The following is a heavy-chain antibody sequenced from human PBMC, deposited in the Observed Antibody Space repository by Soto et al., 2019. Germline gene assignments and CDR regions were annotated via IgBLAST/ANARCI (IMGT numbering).Heavy chain of an antibody. CDR3: ARPLDYYYYAMDV. J-gene: IGHJ6*02. Sequence: QVQLVQSGDEVKKPGASVKVSCKASGYTFSSFRISWVRQAPGQGLEWMGWISADSGSTNYAQRFQDRVTMSTDTSTTTGYMELTSLRSDDTAVYYCARPLDYYYYAMDVWGQGTTVTVSS. CDR1: GYTFSSFR. V-gene: IGHV1-18*01. CDR2: ISADSGST.